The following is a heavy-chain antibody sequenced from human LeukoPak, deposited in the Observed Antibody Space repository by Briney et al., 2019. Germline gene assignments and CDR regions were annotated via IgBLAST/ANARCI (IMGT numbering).Heavy chain of an antibody. J-gene: IGHJ1*01. CDR1: GFTFGDYA. D-gene: IGHD6-19*01. Sequence: GGSLRLSCTASGFTFGDYAMSWFRQAPGKGLEWVGFIRSKEYGGTIDCAASVKGRFTISRDDSRSIAYLQMDSLKIDDTAVYYCTRDREVAVAGPGGYYEHWGQGTLVTVSS. CDR2: IRSKEYGGTI. CDR3: TRDREVAVAGPGGYYEH. V-gene: IGHV3-49*03.